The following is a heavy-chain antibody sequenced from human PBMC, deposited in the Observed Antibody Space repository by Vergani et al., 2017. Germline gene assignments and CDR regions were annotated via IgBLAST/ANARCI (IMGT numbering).Heavy chain of an antibody. D-gene: IGHD6-19*01. CDR1: GFIFSDHY. V-gene: IGHV3-23*04. J-gene: IGHJ3*02. CDR2: LSASDRRT. Sequence: EVVLVESGGGLVQPGGSLRLSCAASGFIFSDHYMDWVRQAPGKGLEWVSTLSASDRRTHYADSVKGRFTISRDNSKNTLFLHMNSLRPEDTAVYYCAKVGRSEVAGTFGAFDIWGQGTMVTVSS. CDR3: AKVGRSEVAGTFGAFDI.